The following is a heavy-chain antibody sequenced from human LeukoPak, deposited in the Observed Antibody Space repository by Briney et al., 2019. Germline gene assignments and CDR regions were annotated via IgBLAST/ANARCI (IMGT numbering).Heavy chain of an antibody. CDR1: GFTFSTYA. CDR3: ARGPGNPTRNDY. Sequence: GGSLRLSCAASGFTFSTYAMSWVRQAPGKGLEWVSTISDSGANTYYADSVKGRFTISRDNAESSLYLQMNSLRVEDTGVYYCARGPGNPTRNDYWGQGTLVTVSS. CDR2: ISDSGANT. V-gene: IGHV3-23*01. J-gene: IGHJ4*02.